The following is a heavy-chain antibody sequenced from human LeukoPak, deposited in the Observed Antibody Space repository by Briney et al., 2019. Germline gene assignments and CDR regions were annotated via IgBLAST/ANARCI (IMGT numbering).Heavy chain of an antibody. J-gene: IGHJ4*02. CDR1: GGSISSSSYY. D-gene: IGHD3-16*01. Sequence: SETLSLTCTVSGGSISSSSYYWGWIRQPPGKGLEWIGSIYYSGSTYYNPSLKSRVTISVDTSKNQFSLKLSSVTAADTAVYYCARYQDLGIHVRIFEYWGQGTLVSVFS. CDR3: ARYQDLGIHVRIFEY. V-gene: IGHV4-39*07. CDR2: IYYSGST.